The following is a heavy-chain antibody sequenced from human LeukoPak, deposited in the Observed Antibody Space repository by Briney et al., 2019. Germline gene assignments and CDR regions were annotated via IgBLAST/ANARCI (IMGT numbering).Heavy chain of an antibody. CDR2: INPDGSEK. D-gene: IGHD1-26*01. CDR3: ARDRAYSAFDY. J-gene: IGHJ4*02. V-gene: IGHV3-7*03. Sequence: GSLRLSCVVSGFTFRTSWMTWVRQAPGRGLERVAIINPDGSEKYYLESLKGRITISRDNAENSVHLQMNSLKAEDTAIYCARDRAYSAFDYWGQGTLVTVSS. CDR1: GFTFRTSW.